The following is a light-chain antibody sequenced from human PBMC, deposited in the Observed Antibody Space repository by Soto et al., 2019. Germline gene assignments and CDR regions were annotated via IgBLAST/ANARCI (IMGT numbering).Light chain of an antibody. V-gene: IGKV2-28*01. CDR1: QSLLHSNGYNY. Sequence: DIVMTQYPLFLPVTPGEPASISCRSSQSLLHSNGYNYLDWYLQKPGQSPQLLIYLGSNRASGVPDRFSGSGSGTDFTLKISRVEAEDVGIYYCMQALQIPWTFGQGTKVEVK. J-gene: IGKJ1*01. CDR3: MQALQIPWT. CDR2: LGS.